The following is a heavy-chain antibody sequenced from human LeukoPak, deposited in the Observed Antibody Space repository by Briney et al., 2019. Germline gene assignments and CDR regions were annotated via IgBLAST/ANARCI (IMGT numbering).Heavy chain of an antibody. CDR1: GGSISNTNW. Sequence: SETETLTCGVSGGSISNTNWWSWVRQPPGQGLEWIGEISLTGLTHYNPSLESRVTVSLDKSKNQLSLNLTSVTAADTAVYYCSRENGAFSPFGYWGYGKPVTVLS. J-gene: IGHJ4*03. CDR3: SRENGAFSPFGY. D-gene: IGHD2-8*01. V-gene: IGHV4-4*02. CDR2: ISLTGLT.